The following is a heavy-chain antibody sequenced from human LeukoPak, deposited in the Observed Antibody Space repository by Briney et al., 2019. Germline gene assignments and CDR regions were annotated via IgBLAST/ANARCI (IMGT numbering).Heavy chain of an antibody. CDR3: ARALAAYCSGGSCYSDYAFDI. CDR2: INTNTGNP. V-gene: IGHV7-4-1*02. Sequence: ASVKVSCKAPGYTFTSYAMNWVRQAPGQGLEWMGWINTNTGNPTYAQGFTGRFVFSLDTSVSTAYLQISSLKAEDTAVYYCARALAAYCSGGSCYSDYAFDIWGQGTMVTVSS. J-gene: IGHJ3*02. D-gene: IGHD2-15*01. CDR1: GYTFTSYA.